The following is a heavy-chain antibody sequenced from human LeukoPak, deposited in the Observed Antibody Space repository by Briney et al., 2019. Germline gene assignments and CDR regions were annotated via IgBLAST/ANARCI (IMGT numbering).Heavy chain of an antibody. V-gene: IGHV4-61*05. Sequence: PSETLSLTCTVSSGTIKNSNYYWGWIRQPPGKGLEWIGYIYYSGSTNYNPSLKSRVTISVDTSKNQFSLKLSSVTAADTAVYYCAIGYSYGSSEYWSQGTLVTVSS. J-gene: IGHJ4*02. CDR2: IYYSGST. CDR3: AIGYSYGSSEY. CDR1: SGTIKNSNYY. D-gene: IGHD5-18*01.